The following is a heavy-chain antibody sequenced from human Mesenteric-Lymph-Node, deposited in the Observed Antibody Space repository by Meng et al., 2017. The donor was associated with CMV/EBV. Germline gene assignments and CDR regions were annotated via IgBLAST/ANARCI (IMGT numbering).Heavy chain of an antibody. V-gene: IGHV4-34*01. Sequence: VQLQHWGAGLVKPSEPLSLTCSVYGGSFSGYFWSWIRQPPGKGLEWIGEINHSGSTNYNPSLKSRVTISVDTSKNQFSLKLSSVTAADTAVYYCARHQRWLKSEGGFNYWGQGTLVTVSS. CDR3: ARHQRWLKSEGGFNY. D-gene: IGHD4-23*01. J-gene: IGHJ4*02. CDR1: GGSFSGYF. CDR2: INHSGST.